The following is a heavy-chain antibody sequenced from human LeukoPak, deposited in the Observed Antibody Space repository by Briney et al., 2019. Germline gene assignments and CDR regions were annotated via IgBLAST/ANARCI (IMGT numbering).Heavy chain of an antibody. CDR2: IYTGGST. CDR1: GFTVSDSY. J-gene: IGHJ4*02. CDR3: ARDSGYSYGSFDY. Sequence: GGSLRLSCAASGFTVSDSYMNWVRQAPGEVLEWVSVIYTGGSTYYADSVKGRFTISRDNSKNTLYLQLNSLRAEDTAVYYCARDSGYSYGSFDYWGQGTLVTVSS. V-gene: IGHV3-66*01. D-gene: IGHD5-18*01.